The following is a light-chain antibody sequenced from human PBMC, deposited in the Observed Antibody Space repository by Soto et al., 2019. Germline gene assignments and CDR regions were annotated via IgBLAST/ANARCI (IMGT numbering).Light chain of an antibody. J-gene: IGKJ1*01. CDR2: WAS. Sequence: DIVMTQSPDSLAVSLGERATINCKSSQSVLYSSNNKNYLAWYQQKPGQPPKLLIYWASTRESGVPDRFSGXXSXXXXXXXXXXLQAEDVXVXXXQQYFRPWTFGQGTKVEIK. V-gene: IGKV4-1*01. CDR3: QQYFRPWT. CDR1: QSVLYSSNNKNY.